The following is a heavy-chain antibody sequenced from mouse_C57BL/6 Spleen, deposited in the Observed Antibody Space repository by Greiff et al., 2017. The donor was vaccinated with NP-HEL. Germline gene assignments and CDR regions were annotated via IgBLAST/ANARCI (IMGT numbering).Heavy chain of an antibody. D-gene: IGHD2-4*01. CDR2: ISYDGSN. CDR1: GYSITSGYY. Sequence: EVQLQESGPGLVKPSQSLSLTCSVTGYSITSGYYWNWIRQFPGNKLEWMGYISYDGSNNYNPSLKNRISITRDTSKNQFFLKLNSVTTEDTATYYCARGYDYDDYYAMDYWGQGTSVTVAS. V-gene: IGHV3-6*01. CDR3: ARGYDYDDYYAMDY. J-gene: IGHJ4*01.